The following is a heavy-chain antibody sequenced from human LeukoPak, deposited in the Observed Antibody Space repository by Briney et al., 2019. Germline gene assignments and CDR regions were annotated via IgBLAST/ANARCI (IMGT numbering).Heavy chain of an antibody. D-gene: IGHD3-10*01. J-gene: IGHJ6*02. V-gene: IGHV3-30-3*01. Sequence: PGRSLRLSCAASGFTFSSYAMHWVRQAPGKGLEWVAVISYDGSNKYYADSVKGRFTISRDNSKNTLYLQMNSLRAEDTAVYYCARWLRTDYGSGSRAYYYYYGMDVWGQGTTVTVSS. CDR1: GFTFSSYA. CDR3: ARWLRTDYGSGSRAYYYYYGMDV. CDR2: ISYDGSNK.